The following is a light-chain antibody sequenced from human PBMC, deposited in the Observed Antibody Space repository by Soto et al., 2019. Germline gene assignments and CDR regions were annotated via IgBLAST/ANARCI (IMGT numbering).Light chain of an antibody. Sequence: QSALTQPRSVSGSPGQSVTISCTGTCSDVGGYNYVSWYQQHPGKAPKLMIYDVSKRPSGVPDRFSGSKSGNTASLTISGLQAEDEADYYCCSYAGSSPWVFGGGTKLTVL. CDR3: CSYAGSSPWV. J-gene: IGLJ3*02. V-gene: IGLV2-11*01. CDR1: CSDVGGYNY. CDR2: DVS.